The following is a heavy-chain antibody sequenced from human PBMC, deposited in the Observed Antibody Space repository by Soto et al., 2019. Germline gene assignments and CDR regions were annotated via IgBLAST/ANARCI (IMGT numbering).Heavy chain of an antibody. CDR1: GGSISSYY. D-gene: IGHD1-26*01. J-gene: IGHJ6*02. Sequence: SETLSLTCTVSGGSISSYYWSWIRQPPGKGLEWIGYIYYSGSTNYNPSLKSRVTISVDTSKNQFSLKLSSVTAADTAVYYCARGSPGYYGMDVWGQGTTVTAP. CDR3: ARGSPGYYGMDV. V-gene: IGHV4-59*01. CDR2: IYYSGST.